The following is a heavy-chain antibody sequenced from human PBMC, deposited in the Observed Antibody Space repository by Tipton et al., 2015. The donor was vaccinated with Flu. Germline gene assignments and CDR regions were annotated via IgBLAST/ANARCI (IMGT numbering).Heavy chain of an antibody. CDR2: IYTSGST. CDR1: GGSISSGSYY. CDR3: AREGFDSSGYRAGDAFDI. D-gene: IGHD3-22*01. Sequence: TLSLTCTVSGGSISSGSYYWSWIRQPVGKGLEWIGRIYTSGSTNYNPSLKSRVTISVDTSKNQFSLKLSSVTAADTAVYYCAREGFDSSGYRAGDAFDIWGQGTMVTVSS. V-gene: IGHV4-61*02. J-gene: IGHJ3*02.